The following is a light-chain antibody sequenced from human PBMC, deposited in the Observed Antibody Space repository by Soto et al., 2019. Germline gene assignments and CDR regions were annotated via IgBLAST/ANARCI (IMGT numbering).Light chain of an antibody. J-gene: IGKJ1*01. Sequence: EIVLTQSPATLSFSPGERATLSCRASQSVSSYLAWYQHKPGQAPRLLINDDSNRATGIPARFSGSGSGTDFPLTIGSLEPEDFAVYYCQQRSNLPPWTFGQGTKWIS. CDR2: DDS. CDR1: QSVSSY. CDR3: QQRSNLPPWT. V-gene: IGKV3-11*01.